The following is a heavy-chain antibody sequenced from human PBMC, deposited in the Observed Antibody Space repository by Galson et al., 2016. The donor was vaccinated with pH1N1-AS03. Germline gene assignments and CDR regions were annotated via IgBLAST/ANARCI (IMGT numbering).Heavy chain of an antibody. V-gene: IGHV4-39*01. D-gene: IGHD1-26*01. CDR3: ARYVGGPTTAGGFDQ. CDR1: GGSIGDARYY. CDR2: VFYTGST. Sequence: ETLSLTCAVSGGSIGDARYYWGWIRQPPGKGLEWIGNVFYTGSTYYKPSLKSRVTISVDLSKNQFSLKLTSVSASDTALYYCARYVGGPTTAGGFDQWGQGTLVTVSS. J-gene: IGHJ4*02.